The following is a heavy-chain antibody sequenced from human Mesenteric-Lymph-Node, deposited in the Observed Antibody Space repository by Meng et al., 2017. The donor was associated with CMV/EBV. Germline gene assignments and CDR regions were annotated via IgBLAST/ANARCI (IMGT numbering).Heavy chain of an antibody. CDR2: IYPDDSDT. D-gene: IGHD2-21*01. CDR3: ARTQANCGGNCYTTGAFEI. V-gene: IGHV5-51*01. Sequence: GESLKISCKGSGYSFTNHWIGWVRQMPGKGLEWMGIIYPDDSDTRYSPSFRGQVTISADKSITTAYLQWTSLKASDTAMYYCARTQANCGGNCYTTGAFEIWGQGTMVTVSS. CDR1: GYSFTNHW. J-gene: IGHJ3*02.